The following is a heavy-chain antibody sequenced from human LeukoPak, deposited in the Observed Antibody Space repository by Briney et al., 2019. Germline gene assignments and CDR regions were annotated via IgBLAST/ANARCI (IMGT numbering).Heavy chain of an antibody. J-gene: IGHJ4*02. D-gene: IGHD5-18*01. Sequence: SGGSLRLSCAASGFTVSSNYMSWVRQAPGKGLEWVANIKEDGSEKYCVDSVEGRFTISRDNAKNSLYLQMNSLRAEDTAVYYCARDPRYSYGYWGQGTLVTVSS. V-gene: IGHV3-7*04. CDR3: ARDPRYSYGY. CDR1: GFTVSSNY. CDR2: IKEDGSEK.